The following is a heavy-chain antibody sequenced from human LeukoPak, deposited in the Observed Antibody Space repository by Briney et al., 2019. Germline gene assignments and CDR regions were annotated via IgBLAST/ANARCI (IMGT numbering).Heavy chain of an antibody. CDR1: GYTFTSYD. Sequence: ASVKVSCKASGYTFTSYDISWVRQAPGQGLEWMGWISIYNDNTHYAQKLQGRVTMTTDTATSPVYMELKALRSDDTAVYYCARIQSRIIAARPGNPASDYWCRGTLVTVSS. J-gene: IGHJ4*02. V-gene: IGHV1-18*01. D-gene: IGHD6-6*01. CDR3: ARIQSRIIAARPGNPASDY. CDR2: ISIYNDNT.